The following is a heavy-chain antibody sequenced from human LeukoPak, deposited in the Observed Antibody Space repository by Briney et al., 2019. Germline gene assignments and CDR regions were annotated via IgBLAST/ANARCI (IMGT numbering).Heavy chain of an antibody. V-gene: IGHV1-46*01. CDR1: GYTFTSYY. CDR2: INPSGGST. CDR3: ARDHTFTVGATGGDAFDI. J-gene: IGHJ3*02. Sequence: ASVKVSCKASGYTFTSYYMHWVRQAPGQGLEWMGIINPSGGSTSYAQKFQGRVTMTRDTSTSTVYMELSSLRSEDTAVYYCARDHTFTVGATGGDAFDIWGQGTMVTVSS. D-gene: IGHD1-26*01.